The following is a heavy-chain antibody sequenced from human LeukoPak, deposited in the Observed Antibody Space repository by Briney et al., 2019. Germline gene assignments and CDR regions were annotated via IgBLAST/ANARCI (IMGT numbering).Heavy chain of an antibody. J-gene: IGHJ4*02. CDR1: GFTVSSNY. CDR2: IYSGGST. V-gene: IGHV3-66*01. Sequence: GGSLRLSCAASGFTVSSNYMSWVRQAPGKGLEWVSVIYSGGSTYYADSVKGRFTISRDNSKNTQYLQMNSLRAEDTAVYYCARALLSSCGGDCYSEACDYWGQGTLVTVSS. D-gene: IGHD2-21*02. CDR3: ARALLSSCGGDCYSEACDY.